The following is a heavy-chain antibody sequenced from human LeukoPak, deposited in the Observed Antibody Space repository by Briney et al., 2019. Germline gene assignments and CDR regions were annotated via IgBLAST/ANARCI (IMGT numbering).Heavy chain of an antibody. CDR3: ASSDILTGYYEN. CDR1: GFTFSNFW. V-gene: IGHV3-30*03. J-gene: IGHJ4*02. D-gene: IGHD3-9*01. CDR2: TSYDGSSK. Sequence: GGSLRLSCAAAGFTFSNFWMSWVRQAPGKGLEWVAGTSYDGSSKYYADSVKGRFTISRDNSKNTLDLQMNSLRFDDTSVYYCASSDILTGYYENWGQGTLVTVSS.